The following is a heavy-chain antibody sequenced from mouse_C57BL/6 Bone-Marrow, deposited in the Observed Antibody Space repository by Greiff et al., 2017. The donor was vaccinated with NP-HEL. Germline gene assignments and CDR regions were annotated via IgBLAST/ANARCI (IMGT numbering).Heavy chain of an antibody. D-gene: IGHD1-1*01. CDR1: GYTFTSYG. V-gene: IGHV1-81*01. Sequence: QVQLQQSGAELARPGASVKLSCKASGYTFTSYGLSWVKQRPGQGLEWIGEIYPRSGNTYYNEKFKGKATLTADKSSSTAYIELRSLTSEDSAVYFCARGGGYYYGSSFLFDYWGQGTTLTVSS. J-gene: IGHJ2*01. CDR3: ARGGGYYYGSSFLFDY. CDR2: IYPRSGNT.